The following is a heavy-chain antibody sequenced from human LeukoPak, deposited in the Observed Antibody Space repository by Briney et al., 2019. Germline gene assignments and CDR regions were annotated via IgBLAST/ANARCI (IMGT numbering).Heavy chain of an antibody. V-gene: IGHV3-23*01. CDR3: AKLGARPLHHCSVGV. D-gene: IGHD3-16*01. J-gene: IGHJ6*01. CDR2: ILDSGYST. Sequence: PGESLRLSCAASGFTFSSYAVGWVRQAPGKGLEWVSGILDSGYSTYYANSVKGRFTISRDNSNNTLYLQMNGLRAQDTAVYYCAKLGARPLHHCSVGVWGKGGTLALS. CDR1: GFTFSSYA.